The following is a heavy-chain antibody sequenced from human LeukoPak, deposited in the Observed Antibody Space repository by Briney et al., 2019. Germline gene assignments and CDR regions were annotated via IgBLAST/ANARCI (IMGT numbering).Heavy chain of an antibody. CDR1: GGSISSGSYY. D-gene: IGHD1-26*01. Sequence: SQTLSLTCTVPGGSISSGSYYWSWIRQPAGKGLEWIGRIYTSGSTNYNPSLKSRFTISVDTSKNQFSLKLSSVTAADTAVYYCARAKWELLKYYFDYWGQGTLVTVSS. CDR3: ARAKWELLKYYFDY. V-gene: IGHV4-61*02. J-gene: IGHJ4*02. CDR2: IYTSGST.